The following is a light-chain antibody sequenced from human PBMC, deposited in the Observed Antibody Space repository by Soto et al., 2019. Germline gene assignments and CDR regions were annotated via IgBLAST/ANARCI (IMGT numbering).Light chain of an antibody. CDR3: QQSYSTPRT. J-gene: IGKJ2*01. V-gene: IGKV1-39*01. CDR2: AAS. Sequence: DIQMTQSPSSLSASVGDRVSITCRARQTIITSLNWYQQKPGKAPNLLISAASNLQSGVPSRFSGSGTETEYTLTISSVQPEDYDTSYCQQSYSTPRTFGQGTKLEIK. CDR1: QTIITS.